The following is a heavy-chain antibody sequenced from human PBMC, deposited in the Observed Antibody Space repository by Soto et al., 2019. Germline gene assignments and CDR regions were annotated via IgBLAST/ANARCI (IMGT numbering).Heavy chain of an antibody. J-gene: IGHJ6*02. V-gene: IGHV4-59*01. Sequence: SETLSLTCTVSGGSISSYYWSWIRQPPGKGLEWIGYIYYSGSTNYNPSLKSRVTISVDTSKNQFSLKLSSVTAADKAVYYCARDRDTAMMNYGMDVWGQGTTVTVSS. CDR1: GGSISSYY. D-gene: IGHD5-18*01. CDR2: IYYSGST. CDR3: ARDRDTAMMNYGMDV.